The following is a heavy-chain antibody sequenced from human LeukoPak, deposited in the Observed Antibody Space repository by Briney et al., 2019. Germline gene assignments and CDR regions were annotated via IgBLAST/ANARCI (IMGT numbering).Heavy chain of an antibody. CDR3: ARKELGELPGFDY. V-gene: IGHV1-3*01. J-gene: IGHJ4*02. Sequence: ASVKVSCKASGYTLTNYAMHWVRQAPGQRLEWMGYINPGNGDTKSSWQFQGRVTLARDTSTSTVYLDLSSLISEDTAVYYCARKELGELPGFDYWGQGTLVTVSS. CDR1: GYTLTNYA. CDR2: INPGNGDT. D-gene: IGHD1-7*01.